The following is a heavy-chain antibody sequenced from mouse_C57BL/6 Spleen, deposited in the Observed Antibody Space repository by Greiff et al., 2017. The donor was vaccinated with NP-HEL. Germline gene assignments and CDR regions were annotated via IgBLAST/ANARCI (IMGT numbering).Heavy chain of an antibody. Sequence: VQLQQSGPELVKPGASVKISCKASGYSFTGYYMNWVKQSPEKSLEWIGEINPSTGGTTYNQKFKAKATLTVDKSSSTAYMQLKSLTSEDSAVYYCARYEGAYWGQGTLVTVSA. CDR2: INPSTGGT. CDR1: GYSFTGYY. V-gene: IGHV1-42*01. J-gene: IGHJ3*01. CDR3: ARYEGAY. D-gene: IGHD2-3*01.